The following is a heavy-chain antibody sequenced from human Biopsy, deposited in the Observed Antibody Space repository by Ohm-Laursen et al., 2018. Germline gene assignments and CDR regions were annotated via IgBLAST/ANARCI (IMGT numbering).Heavy chain of an antibody. V-gene: IGHV1-2*02. J-gene: IGHJ5*02. CDR2: INAKTGDT. Sequence: SVNVSCKASVYTFTGYHVHWVRQAPGQGLERMGWINAKTGDTNYAQKFQGRVTMNRDTSISTAFGDLSSLRSDTTAVYDWTGGCYYYDSLAYYYGFDPWGQGTLVTVSS. CDR3: TGGCYYYDSLAYYYGFDP. D-gene: IGHD3-22*01. CDR1: VYTFTGYH.